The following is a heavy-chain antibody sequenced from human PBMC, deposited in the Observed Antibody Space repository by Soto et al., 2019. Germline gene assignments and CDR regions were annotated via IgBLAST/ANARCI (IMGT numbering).Heavy chain of an antibody. V-gene: IGHV4-31*03. CDR2: IHHTGSA. J-gene: IGHJ6*02. CDR1: GGSITTSTFY. CDR3: AREHLFEAYPRMLECQR. D-gene: IGHD3-16*01. Sequence: QVQLQESGPGVVQPSETLSLTCSVSGGSITTSTFYWSWIRQHPGKGLEWIGYIHHTGSAYYNPSLKSRRTISVDTSKNQFSLRLTSVTAADTAVYYCAREHLFEAYPRMLECQRWGLGTTVTVFS.